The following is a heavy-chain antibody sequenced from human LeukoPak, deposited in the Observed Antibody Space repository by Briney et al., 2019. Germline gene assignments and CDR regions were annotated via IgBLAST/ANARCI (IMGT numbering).Heavy chain of an antibody. CDR1: GYSISSGYY. CDR3: ARDEEYSSGRYTDY. D-gene: IGHD6-19*01. Sequence: PSETLSLTCAVSGYSISSGYYWGWIRQPPGKGLEWIGEINHSGSTNYNPSLKSRVTISVDTSKNQFSLKLSSVTAADTAVYYCARDEEYSSGRYTDYWGQGTLVTVSS. V-gene: IGHV4-38-2*02. CDR2: INHSGST. J-gene: IGHJ4*02.